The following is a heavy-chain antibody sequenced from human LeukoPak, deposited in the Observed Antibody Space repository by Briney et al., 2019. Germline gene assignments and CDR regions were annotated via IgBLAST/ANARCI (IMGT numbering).Heavy chain of an antibody. J-gene: IGHJ6*03. CDR3: XXXXAGGXYXXYMDV. Sequence: GGSLRLSCAASGFTFTSYSMNWVRLAPGKGLEWVSNIGTSSTTXXXXDSXXGRFTISRDNAKNSLYLQMNSLRADDTAVYYCXXXXAGGXYXXYMDVWGKGTTVTVSS. V-gene: IGHV3-48*01. CDR1: GFTFTSYS. CDR2: IGTSSTTX.